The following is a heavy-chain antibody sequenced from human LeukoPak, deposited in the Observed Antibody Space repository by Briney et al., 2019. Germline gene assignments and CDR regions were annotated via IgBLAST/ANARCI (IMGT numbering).Heavy chain of an antibody. J-gene: IGHJ4*02. Sequence: ASVKVSCKVSGYTLTELSMHWVRQAPGKGLEWMGGFDPEDGETIYAQKFQGRVTMTRDTSTSTVYMELSSLRSEDTAVYYCARLHTDSSGYSSFDYWGQGTLVTVSS. V-gene: IGHV1-24*01. CDR1: GYTLTELS. CDR3: ARLHTDSSGYSSFDY. CDR2: FDPEDGET. D-gene: IGHD3-22*01.